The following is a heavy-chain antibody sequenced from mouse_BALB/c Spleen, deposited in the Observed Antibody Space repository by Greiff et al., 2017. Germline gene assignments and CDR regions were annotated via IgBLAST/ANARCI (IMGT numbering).Heavy chain of an antibody. CDR1: GFNIKDYY. CDR2: IDPENGNT. D-gene: IGHD3-2*01. J-gene: IGHJ2*01. V-gene: IGHV14-1*02. CDR3: ARGVDSSGYDY. Sequence: EVKLQQSGAELVRPGALVKLSCKASGFNIKDYYMHWVKQRPEQGLEWIGWIDPENGNTIYDPKFQGKASITADTSSNTAYLQLSSLTSEDTAVYYCARGVDSSGYDYWGQGTTLTVSS.